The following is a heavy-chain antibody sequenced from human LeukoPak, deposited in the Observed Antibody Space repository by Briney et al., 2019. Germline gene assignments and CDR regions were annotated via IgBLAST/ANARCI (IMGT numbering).Heavy chain of an antibody. CDR1: GFTFSNYA. V-gene: IGHV3-23*01. CDR3: AKYGRSGYSSGMDV. D-gene: IGHD2-15*01. CDR2: FSGNGVST. J-gene: IGHJ6*02. Sequence: GGSLRLSCAASGFTFSNYAMSWVRQAPGKGLEWVSAFSGNGVSTYYADSVKGRFTISRDNSKNTLYLRMNSLRAEDTAVYYCAKYGRSGYSSGMDVWGQGTTVTVSS.